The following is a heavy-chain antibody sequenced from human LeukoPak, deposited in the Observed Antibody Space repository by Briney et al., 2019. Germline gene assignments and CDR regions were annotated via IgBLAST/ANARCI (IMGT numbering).Heavy chain of an antibody. J-gene: IGHJ6*03. CDR1: GFTFSSYA. Sequence: GGSLRLSCAASGFTFSSYAMSWVRQAPGKGPEWVSTISIDGGRTYYADSVEGRFTVSRDTSKNTLYLQMNSLRAEDTAVYYCARKGIGSSRYQNMDVWGKGTTVTVSS. D-gene: IGHD6-25*01. CDR3: ARKGIGSSRYQNMDV. CDR2: ISIDGGRT. V-gene: IGHV3-23*01.